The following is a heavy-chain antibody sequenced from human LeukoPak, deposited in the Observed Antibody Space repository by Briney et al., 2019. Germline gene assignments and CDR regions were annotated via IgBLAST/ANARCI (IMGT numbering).Heavy chain of an antibody. CDR3: ASGSPSIPARLLFDY. J-gene: IGHJ4*02. CDR1: GGTFSSYA. D-gene: IGHD6-6*01. V-gene: IGHV1-69*05. Sequence: SVKVSCKASGGTFSSYAISWVRQAPGQGLEWMGRIIPIFGTANYAQKFQGRVTITTDESTSTAYMELSSLRSEDTAVYYCASGSPSIPARLLFDYWGQGTLVTVSS. CDR2: IIPIFGTA.